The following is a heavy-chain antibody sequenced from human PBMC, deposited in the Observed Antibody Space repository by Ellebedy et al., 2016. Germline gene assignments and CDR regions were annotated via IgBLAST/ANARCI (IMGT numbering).Heavy chain of an antibody. CDR1: GFTFSGFA. CDR2: ISSAGSP. V-gene: IGHV3-23*01. D-gene: IGHD3-10*01. J-gene: IGHJ4*02. Sequence: GESLKISCAASGFTFSGFAMSWVRQAPGKGLEWVSTISSAGSPNYADSVRGRFTISRDSSKDTLYLEMDSLIADDTSIYYCPKDREVGSHYYFDTWGQGTLVTVSS. CDR3: PKDREVGSHYYFDT.